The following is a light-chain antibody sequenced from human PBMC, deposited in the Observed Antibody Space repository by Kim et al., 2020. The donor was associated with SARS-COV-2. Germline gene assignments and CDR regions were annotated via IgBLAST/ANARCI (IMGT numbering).Light chain of an antibody. V-gene: IGLV3-19*01. CDR3: NSRDSSGAHVV. CDR1: SLRNYY. CDR2: GAN. Sequence: SSALTQDPAVSVALGQTVRITCQGDSLRNYYASWYQQKPGQAPVFLIYGANKRPSGIPDRFSGSSSGNRASLTITGAQAEDEADYYCNSRDSSGAHVVFGGGTKLTVL. J-gene: IGLJ2*01.